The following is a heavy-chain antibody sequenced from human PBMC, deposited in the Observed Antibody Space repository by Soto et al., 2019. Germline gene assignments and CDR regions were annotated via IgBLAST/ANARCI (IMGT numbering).Heavy chain of an antibody. J-gene: IGHJ4*01. CDR2: LYYNGGT. CDR1: GGSISSSHDY. CDR3: AHRLVVTQNYIDS. D-gene: IGHD2-21*01. Sequence: SETLSLACSVSGGSISSSHDYWGWIRQPPGKGLEWIGSLYYNGGTYYNPSLRSRVIISVDTSTNQFSLKLDSVTAADTSVYYCAHRLVVTQNYIDSWGHGTLVTVSS. V-gene: IGHV4-39*01.